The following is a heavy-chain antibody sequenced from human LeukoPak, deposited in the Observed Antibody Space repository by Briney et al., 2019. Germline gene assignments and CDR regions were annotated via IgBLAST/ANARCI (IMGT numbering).Heavy chain of an antibody. CDR2: ISIGSDAK. CDR3: ARDPDTTYYDFWSGYFS. D-gene: IGHD3-3*01. J-gene: IGHJ5*02. CDR1: GFAFSTYS. V-gene: IGHV3-48*04. Sequence: GGSLRLSCAASGFAFSTYSMNWVRQAPGKGPEWVSYISIGSDAKYYADSVKGRFTISRDNAKNSLYLQMNSLRAEDTAVYYCARDPDTTYYDFWSGYFSWGQGTLVTVSS.